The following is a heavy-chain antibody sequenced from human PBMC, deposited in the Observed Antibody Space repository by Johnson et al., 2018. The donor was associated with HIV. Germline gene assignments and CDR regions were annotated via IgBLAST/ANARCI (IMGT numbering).Heavy chain of an antibody. CDR1: GFTFSSYA. Sequence: QVQLLESGGGVVQPGRSLRLSCAASGFTFSSYAMHWVRQAPGKGLEWVAVISYDGSNKYYADSVKGRFTISRDNSKNTLYLQMNSLRAEDTAVYYCARSQTMIVDGADAFDIWGQGTMVIVSS. V-gene: IGHV3-30-3*01. J-gene: IGHJ3*02. CDR3: ARSQTMIVDGADAFDI. D-gene: IGHD3-22*01. CDR2: ISYDGSNK.